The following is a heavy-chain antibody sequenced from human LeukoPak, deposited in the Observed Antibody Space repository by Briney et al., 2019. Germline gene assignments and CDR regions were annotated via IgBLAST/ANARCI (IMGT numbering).Heavy chain of an antibody. CDR2: IDPSDSYT. D-gene: IGHD2-2*02. V-gene: IGHV5-10-1*01. CDR3: ARHGRYCSSTSCYNYFDY. Sequence: GESLKISCKGSGYSFTSYWISWVRQMPGKGLEWMGRIDPSDSYTNYSPSFQGHVTISADKSISTAYLQWSSLKASDTAMYYCARHGRYCSSTSCYNYFDYWGQGTLVTVSS. CDR1: GYSFTSYW. J-gene: IGHJ4*02.